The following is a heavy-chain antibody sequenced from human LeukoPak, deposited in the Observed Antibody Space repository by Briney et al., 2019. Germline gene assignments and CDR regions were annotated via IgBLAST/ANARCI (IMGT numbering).Heavy chain of an antibody. CDR3: AKVPETHYDFWSGYYKEEVDY. CDR1: GGSISFYY. CDR2: ISSSSSTI. Sequence: LSLTCTVSGGSISFYYWSWIRQPPGKGLEWVSYISSSSSTIYYADSVKGRFTISRDNSKNTLYLQMNSLRAEDTAVYYCAKVPETHYDFWSGYYKEEVDYWGQGTLVTVSS. V-gene: IGHV3-11*01. D-gene: IGHD3-3*01. J-gene: IGHJ4*02.